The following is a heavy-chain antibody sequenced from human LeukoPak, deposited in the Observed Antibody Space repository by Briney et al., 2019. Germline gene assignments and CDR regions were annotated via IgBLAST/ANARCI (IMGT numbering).Heavy chain of an antibody. Sequence: GGSLRLSCTASGFSFSAYNMKWVRQAPGKGLEWVSSIRSTGSYTHYADSVKGRFTISRDNAKNSLYLQMNSLRAEDTALYYCAKGLYSDYDSAADYWGQGTLVTVSS. J-gene: IGHJ4*02. CDR2: IRSTGSYT. CDR1: GFSFSAYN. D-gene: IGHD5-12*01. CDR3: AKGLYSDYDSAADY. V-gene: IGHV3-21*04.